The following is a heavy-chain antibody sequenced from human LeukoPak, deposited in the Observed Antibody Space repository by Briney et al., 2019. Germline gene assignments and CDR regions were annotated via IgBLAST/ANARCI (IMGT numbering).Heavy chain of an antibody. V-gene: IGHV1-2*02. CDR1: GYTFTGYY. J-gene: IGHJ5*02. CDR3: ARDSGYHNWFDP. Sequence: ASVKVSCKASGYTFTGYYMDWVRQAPGQGLEWMGWINPNSGGTNYAQKFQGRVTMTRDTSISTAYMELSRLRSDDTAVYYCARDSGYHNWFDPWGQGTLVTVSS. CDR2: INPNSGGT. D-gene: IGHD5-12*01.